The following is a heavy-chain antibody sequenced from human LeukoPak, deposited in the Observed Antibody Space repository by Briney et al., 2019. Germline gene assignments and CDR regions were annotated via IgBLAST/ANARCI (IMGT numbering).Heavy chain of an antibody. D-gene: IGHD4-17*01. V-gene: IGHV3-74*01. CDR3: ALPLRDGDFYFDY. CDR2: INRDGRST. J-gene: IGHJ4*02. CDR1: GFTFSNYW. Sequence: GRSLRLSCAAAGFTFSNYWMHWVRQAPGEWLVWVSRINRDGRSTNYADFVKGRFTISRDNAKNTVFLQMNSLRAEDTAVYYCALPLRDGDFYFDYWGQGALVTVSS.